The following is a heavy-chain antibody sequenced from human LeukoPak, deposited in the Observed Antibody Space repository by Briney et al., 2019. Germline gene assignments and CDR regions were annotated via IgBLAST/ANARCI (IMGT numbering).Heavy chain of an antibody. V-gene: IGHV1-46*01. CDR1: GYTFTSYN. D-gene: IGHD3-22*01. CDR2: INPNSGST. Sequence: ASVKVSCKASGYTFTSYNMHWVRQVPGQGLEWMGIINPNSGSTSYAQKFKGRVTKTKDTSTNNDYMDLSSLKSYDTVEYDCARESSAPMIVVANDWVEYFQHWGQGTLVAVSS. CDR3: ARESSAPMIVVANDWVEYFQH. J-gene: IGHJ1*01.